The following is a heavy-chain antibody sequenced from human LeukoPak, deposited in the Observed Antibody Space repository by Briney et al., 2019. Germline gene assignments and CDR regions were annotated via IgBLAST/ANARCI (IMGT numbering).Heavy chain of an antibody. D-gene: IGHD2-2*01. CDR1: GFTFSSAW. V-gene: IGHV3-15*01. CDR3: ARGFCGSANCYQGPFDF. Sequence: GGSLRLSCAASGFTFSSAWMTWVRQAPGKGLEWVGHIKNKTNGGTTDYAAPVKGRFIISRDDSKNTLYLQMNSLRTEDTAVYYCARGFCGSANCYQGPFDFWGQGTLVTVSS. J-gene: IGHJ4*02. CDR2: IKNKTNGGTT.